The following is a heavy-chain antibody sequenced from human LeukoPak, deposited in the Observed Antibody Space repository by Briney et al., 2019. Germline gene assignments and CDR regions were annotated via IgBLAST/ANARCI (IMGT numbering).Heavy chain of an antibody. CDR1: GFTFGSYA. J-gene: IGHJ5*02. V-gene: IGHV3-23*01. D-gene: IGHD6-19*01. Sequence: GGSLRLSCAASGFTFGSYAMTWVRQAPGKGLEWVSSIDASSGSTYYADSVKGRFTISRDNSKNTFYLQMNTLRADDTAVYYCAKGSGSGWYGWFAPWGQGTLVTVSS. CDR3: AKGSGSGWYGWFAP. CDR2: IDASSGST.